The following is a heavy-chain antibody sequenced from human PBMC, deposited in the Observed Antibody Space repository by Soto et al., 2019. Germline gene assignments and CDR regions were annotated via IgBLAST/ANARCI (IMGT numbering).Heavy chain of an antibody. V-gene: IGHV2-26*01. D-gene: IGHD1-26*01. CDR1: GFSLSNARMG. CDR2: IFSNDEK. Sequence: QVTLKESGPVLVKPTETLTLTCTVSGFSLSNARMGVSWIRQPPGKALEWLAHIFSNDEKSYSTSLKSRLTNSKDTSKSQVVLTMTNTDPVDTATYYCARITRTTGATHWDWVPLLDYWGQGTLVTVSS. CDR3: ARITRTTGATHWDWVPLLDY. J-gene: IGHJ4*02.